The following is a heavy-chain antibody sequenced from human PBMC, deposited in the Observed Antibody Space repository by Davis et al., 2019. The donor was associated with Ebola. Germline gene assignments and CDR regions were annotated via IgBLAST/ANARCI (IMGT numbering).Heavy chain of an antibody. J-gene: IGHJ3*02. V-gene: IGHV4-59*01. CDR2: IYYSGST. Sequence: PSETLSLTCTVSGGSISSYYWSWIRQPPGKGLEWIGYIYYSGSTNYNPSLKSRVTISVDTSKNQFSLKLSSVTAADTAVYYCARGPPLVGGTRWLPQAFDIWGQGTMVTVSS. D-gene: IGHD5-24*01. CDR3: ARGPPLVGGTRWLPQAFDI. CDR1: GGSISSYY.